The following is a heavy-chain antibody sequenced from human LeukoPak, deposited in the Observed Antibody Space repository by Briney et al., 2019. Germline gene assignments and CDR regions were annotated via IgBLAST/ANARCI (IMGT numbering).Heavy chain of an antibody. J-gene: IGHJ5*02. D-gene: IGHD1-26*01. CDR2: IHYTGNT. CDR1: GCSISTYY. Sequence: SETLSLTCAVSGCSISTYYWSWIRQPPGKGLEWVGYIHYTGNTNYNPSLKSRVTISLDTSKNQFSLKLSSVTAADTAVYYCAREGTGASRWFDPWGQGTLVTVSS. CDR3: AREGTGASRWFDP. V-gene: IGHV4-59*01.